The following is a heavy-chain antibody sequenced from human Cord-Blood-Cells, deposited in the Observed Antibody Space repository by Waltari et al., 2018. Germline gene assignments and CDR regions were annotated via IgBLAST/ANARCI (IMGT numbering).Heavy chain of an antibody. J-gene: IGHJ3*02. Sequence: EVQLVESGGGLVQPGGSLKLSCAASGFTFSGSAMHRVRQASGKGLEWVGRIRSKANSYATAYAASVKGRFTISRDDSKNTAYLQMNSLKTEDTAVYHCTRKTGDAFDIWGQGTMVTVSS. CDR2: IRSKANSYAT. V-gene: IGHV3-73*02. CDR1: GFTFSGSA. CDR3: TRKTGDAFDI. D-gene: IGHD7-27*01.